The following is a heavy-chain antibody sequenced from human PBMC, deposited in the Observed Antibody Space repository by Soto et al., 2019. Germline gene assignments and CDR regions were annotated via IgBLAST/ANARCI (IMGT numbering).Heavy chain of an antibody. V-gene: IGHV1-18*04. Sequence: QVQLVQSGAEVKKPGASVKVSCKASGYTFNTYGISWVRQAPGQGLEWMGWISPFNGNTKYEQQFQGRVTMTTDTSTSTAYMEMSSLRSDDTALYYCAREYSSSWYGWFHPWGQGTLVTVSS. CDR1: GYTFNTYG. CDR3: AREYSSSWYGWFHP. D-gene: IGHD6-13*01. J-gene: IGHJ5*02. CDR2: ISPFNGNT.